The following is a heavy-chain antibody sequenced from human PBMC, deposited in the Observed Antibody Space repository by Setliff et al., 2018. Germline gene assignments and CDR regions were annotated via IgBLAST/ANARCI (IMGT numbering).Heavy chain of an antibody. CDR2: VFTATDDT. D-gene: IGHD6-19*01. CDR1: GYSFTKYF. Sequence: ASVKVSCKTSGYSFTKYFLHWVRQAPGQGLEWMGRVFTATDDTQFRTEFQGRVTMTRDTSISTAYMELSRLRSDDTAVYYCAREVDLAVAATGYWGQGTLVTVSS. V-gene: IGHV1-2*06. J-gene: IGHJ4*02. CDR3: AREVDLAVAATGY.